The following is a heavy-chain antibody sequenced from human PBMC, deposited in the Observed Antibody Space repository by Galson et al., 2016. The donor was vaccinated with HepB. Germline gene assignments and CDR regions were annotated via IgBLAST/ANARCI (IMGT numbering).Heavy chain of an antibody. D-gene: IGHD6-13*01. J-gene: IGHJ4*02. Sequence: CAISGDSVSSNSAAWNWIRQSPSRGLERLGRTYYRSKWFNDYALSVKSRIAINPDTSKNQFSLQLNSVTPEDTAVYYCARDEYSRTWYFDSWGQGTLVTVSS. CDR2: TYYRSKWFN. CDR3: ARDEYSRTWYFDS. CDR1: GDSVSSNSAA. V-gene: IGHV6-1*01.